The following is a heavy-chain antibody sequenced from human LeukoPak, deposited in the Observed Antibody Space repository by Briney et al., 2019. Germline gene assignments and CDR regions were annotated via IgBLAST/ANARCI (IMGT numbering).Heavy chain of an antibody. Sequence: GGSLRLSCSVSGFTFSTYAMHWVRQAPGKGLEYVSAISSNGDNTYYADSVKGRFTISRDNSKNTLYLQMSSLRPDGTAVYFCVRGTGYWGQGTLVTVSS. J-gene: IGHJ4*02. CDR2: ISSNGDNT. CDR1: GFTFSTYA. CDR3: VRGTGY. V-gene: IGHV3-64D*06.